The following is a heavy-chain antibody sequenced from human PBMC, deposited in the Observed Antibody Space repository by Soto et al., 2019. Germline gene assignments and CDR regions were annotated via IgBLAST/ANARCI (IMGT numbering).Heavy chain of an antibody. D-gene: IGHD2-15*01. CDR3: ARAVGPFDY. V-gene: IGHV3-33*01. CDR2: IWHDGSNK. Sequence: QVQLVESGGGVVQPGRSLRLSCAASGFTFSTYGMHWVRQAPGKGLEWVAVIWHDGSNKYYADSVKGRFTISRDNSKNPLYLQMNSLRAEDTAVYYCARAVGPFDYWGQGTLVTVSS. CDR1: GFTFSTYG. J-gene: IGHJ4*02.